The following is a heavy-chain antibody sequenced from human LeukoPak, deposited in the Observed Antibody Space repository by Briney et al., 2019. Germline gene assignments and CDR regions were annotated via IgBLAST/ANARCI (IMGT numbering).Heavy chain of an antibody. Sequence: NPGGSLRLSCAASGFTFITYSMDWVRQAPGKGLEWVSSISGSSNYIYYAESVKGRFTISRDNAKNSLYLQMNSLRAEDTAVYYCARDLYGDYDYWGQGTLVTVSS. CDR1: GFTFITYS. CDR3: ARDLYGDYDY. CDR2: ISGSSNYI. D-gene: IGHD4-17*01. J-gene: IGHJ4*02. V-gene: IGHV3-21*01.